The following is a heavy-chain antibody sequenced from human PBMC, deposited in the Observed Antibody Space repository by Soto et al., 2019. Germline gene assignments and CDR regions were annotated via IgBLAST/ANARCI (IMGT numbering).Heavy chain of an antibody. CDR2: IYYSGST. CDR1: GGSISSSSYF. J-gene: IGHJ5*02. CDR3: ASYGSGSHPRFDP. Sequence: PSETLSLTCGVLGGSISSSSYFWGWIRQPPGKGLEWIGYIYYSGSTNYNPSLKSRVTMSVDTSKNQFSLKLSSVTAADTAVYYCASYGSGSHPRFDPWGQGTLVTVSS. V-gene: IGHV4-61*05. D-gene: IGHD3-10*01.